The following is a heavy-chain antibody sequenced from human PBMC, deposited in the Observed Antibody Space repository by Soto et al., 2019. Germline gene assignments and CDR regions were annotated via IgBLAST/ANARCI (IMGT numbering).Heavy chain of an antibody. V-gene: IGHV3-73*01. J-gene: IGHJ3*02. CDR2: IRNKADNYAP. D-gene: IGHD4-17*01. CDR3: TRNRPISANHMTTVVSNDGFAI. CDR1: GFTFSVSA. Sequence: VQLEESGGGLVQPGGSLKLSCAASGFTFSVSAMHWVRQASGKGLEWVGRIRNKADNYAPAYAASVQGRFTISRDDSTYTTYLTIRSLKTDDTSVDYWTRNRPISANHMTTVVSNDGFAIWGQGTMVTVS.